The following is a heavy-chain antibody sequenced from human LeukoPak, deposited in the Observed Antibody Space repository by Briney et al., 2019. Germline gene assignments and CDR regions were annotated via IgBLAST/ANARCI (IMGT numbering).Heavy chain of an antibody. J-gene: IGHJ5*02. CDR3: ARGGYDILTGTSFFDP. CDR2: ISSSGTYA. D-gene: IGHD3-9*01. V-gene: IGHV3-11*05. CDR1: GFTFSDYY. Sequence: GGSLRLSCVASGFTFSDYYMSWIRQAPGKGLQYVSYISSSGTYANYANSVKGRFTNSRDNAKNSLYLQMNSLRADDTAVYYCARGGYDILTGTSFFDPWGQGALVTVSS.